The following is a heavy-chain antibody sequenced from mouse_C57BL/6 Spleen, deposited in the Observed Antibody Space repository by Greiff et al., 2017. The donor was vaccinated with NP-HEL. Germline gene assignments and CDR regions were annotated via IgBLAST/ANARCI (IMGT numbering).Heavy chain of an antibody. V-gene: IGHV14-4*01. J-gene: IGHJ1*03. CDR3: RSYYGSSWYFDV. CDR2: IDPENGDT. Sequence: EVQGVESGAELVRPGASVKLSCTASGFNIKDDYMHWVKQRPEQGLEWIGWIDPENGDTEYASKFQGKATITADTSSNTAYLQLSSLTSEDTAVYYCRSYYGSSWYFDVWGTGTTVTVSS. CDR1: GFNIKDDY. D-gene: IGHD1-1*01.